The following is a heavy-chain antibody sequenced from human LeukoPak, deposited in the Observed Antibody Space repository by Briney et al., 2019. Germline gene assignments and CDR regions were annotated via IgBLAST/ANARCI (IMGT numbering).Heavy chain of an antibody. V-gene: IGHV3-30*03. Sequence: GGSLRLSCAAFGFTFSSYGMYWVRQAPGKGLEWVATISYDGSNTYYADSLKGRFTISRDISKNTLYLQMNSLRAEDTAVYYCSVNMGSGYRFDYWGQGTLVTVSS. CDR2: ISYDGSNT. J-gene: IGHJ4*02. D-gene: IGHD3-22*01. CDR3: SVNMGSGYRFDY. CDR1: GFTFSSYG.